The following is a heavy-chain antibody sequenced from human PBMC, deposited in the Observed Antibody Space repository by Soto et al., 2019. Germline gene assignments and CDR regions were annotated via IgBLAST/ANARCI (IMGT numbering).Heavy chain of an antibody. CDR2: INAGNGNT. Sequence: ASVKVSCKASGYTFTSYAMHWVRQAPGQRLEWMGWINAGNGNTKYSQKFQGRVTITRDTSASTAYMELSSLRSEDTAVYYCARDRIRGSGWYGTFDYWGQGTLVTVSS. J-gene: IGHJ4*02. V-gene: IGHV1-3*01. CDR1: GYTFTSYA. CDR3: ARDRIRGSGWYGTFDY. D-gene: IGHD6-19*01.